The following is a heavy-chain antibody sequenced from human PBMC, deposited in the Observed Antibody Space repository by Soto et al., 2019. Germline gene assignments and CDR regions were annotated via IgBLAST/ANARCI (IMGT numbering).Heavy chain of an antibody. J-gene: IGHJ5*02. V-gene: IGHV4-31*03. CDR1: GGSISSGGYY. D-gene: IGHD3-22*01. CDR2: IYYSGST. Sequence: QVQLQESGPGLVKPSQTLSLTCTVSGGSISSGGYYWSWIRQHPGKGLEWIGYIYYSGSTYYNPSLKSGVTRSVDTSKIQFSLKLSAVTAAGTAVYYCATYDGSDYYSGSPIGWFDPWGQGTLVTVSS. CDR3: ATYDGSDYYSGSPIGWFDP.